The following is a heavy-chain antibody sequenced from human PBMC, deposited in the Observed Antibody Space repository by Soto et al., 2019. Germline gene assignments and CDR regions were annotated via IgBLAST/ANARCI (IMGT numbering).Heavy chain of an antibody. V-gene: IGHV4-31*03. Sequence: SETLSLTCTVSGGSISSGGYYWSWIRQHPGKGLEWIGYIYYSGSTYYNPSLKSRVTISVDTSKNQFSLKLSSVTAADTAVYYCARDLHNSSSWYWFDPWGQGPLVTVSS. CDR2: IYYSGST. J-gene: IGHJ5*02. CDR3: ARDLHNSSSWYWFDP. CDR1: GGSISSGGYY. D-gene: IGHD6-13*01.